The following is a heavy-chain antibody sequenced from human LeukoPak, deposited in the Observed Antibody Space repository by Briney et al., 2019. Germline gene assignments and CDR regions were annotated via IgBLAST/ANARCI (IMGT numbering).Heavy chain of an antibody. Sequence: PSQTLSLTCTVSGGSISSGGYSWSWLRQHPGKGLEWIGYIYYSGSTYYNPSLKSRVTISVDTSKHKFSLKLSSVTAADTAVYYCARDRSYYYDSSGYPGAFDIWGQGTMVTVSS. CDR2: IYYSGST. CDR1: GGSISSGGYS. J-gene: IGHJ3*02. CDR3: ARDRSYYYDSSGYPGAFDI. D-gene: IGHD3-22*01. V-gene: IGHV4-31*03.